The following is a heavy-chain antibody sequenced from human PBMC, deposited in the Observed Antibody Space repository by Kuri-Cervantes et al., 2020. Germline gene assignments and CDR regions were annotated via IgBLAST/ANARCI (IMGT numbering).Heavy chain of an antibody. CDR1: GYTFTSYG. CDR3: ARARVSLRYFDWLYNYFDY. CDR2: ISAYNGNT. Sequence: ASVKVSCKASGYTFTSYGISWVRQAPGQGLEWMGWISAYNGNTNYAQKLQGRVTMTTDTSTSTAYMELRSLRSDDTAVYYCARARVSLRYFDWLYNYFDYWGQGTLVTVSS. V-gene: IGHV1-18*01. J-gene: IGHJ4*02. D-gene: IGHD3-9*01.